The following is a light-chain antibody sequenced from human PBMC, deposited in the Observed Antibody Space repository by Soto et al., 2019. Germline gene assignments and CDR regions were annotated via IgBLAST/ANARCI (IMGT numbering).Light chain of an antibody. CDR1: QSVSSY. V-gene: IGKV3-11*01. CDR2: DAS. CDR3: QQRSDWPLMYT. Sequence: IVLTQSPATLSLSPGERATLSCRASQSVSSYLAWYQHKPGQAPKLLLYDASNRANGIPARFSGSGCGTDFTLTISSIDPEDFAVYPCQQRSDWPLMYTFGQGTKLEIK. J-gene: IGKJ2*01.